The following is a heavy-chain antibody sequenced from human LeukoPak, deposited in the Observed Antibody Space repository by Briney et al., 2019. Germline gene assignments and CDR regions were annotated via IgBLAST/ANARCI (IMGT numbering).Heavy chain of an antibody. V-gene: IGHV1-18*01. Sequence: ASVKVSCKASGYTFTSYGISWVRQAPGQGLEWMGWISAYNGNTNYAQKFQGRVTITADESTSTAYMELRSLRSDDTAVYYCARDGRFGELFDYWGQGTLVTVSS. CDR3: ARDGRFGELFDY. CDR1: GYTFTSYG. D-gene: IGHD3-10*01. J-gene: IGHJ4*02. CDR2: ISAYNGNT.